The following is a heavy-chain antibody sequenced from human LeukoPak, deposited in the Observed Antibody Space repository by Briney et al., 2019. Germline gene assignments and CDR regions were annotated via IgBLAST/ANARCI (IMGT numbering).Heavy chain of an antibody. CDR2: ISSSSSYI. CDR1: GFTFSSYS. CDR3: ARAMEVAGTPFDY. J-gene: IGHJ4*02. Sequence: GGSLRLSCAASGFTFSSYSMNWVRQAPGKGLEWVSSISSSSSYIYYADSVKGRFTISRDNAKNSLYLQMNSLRAEDTAVYYCARAMEVAGTPFDYWGQGTLVTVSS. V-gene: IGHV3-21*01. D-gene: IGHD1/OR15-1a*01.